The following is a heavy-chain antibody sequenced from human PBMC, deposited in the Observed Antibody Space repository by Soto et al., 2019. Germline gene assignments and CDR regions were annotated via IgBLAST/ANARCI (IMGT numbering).Heavy chain of an antibody. J-gene: IGHJ3*02. Sequence: SETLSLTCAVSGGSISSSNWWSWVRQPPGKGLEWIGEIYHSGSTNYNPSLKSRVTISVDKSKNQFSLKLSSVTAADTAVYYCARGGYYDYVWESYRLSTFDIWGQGTMVTVSS. CDR2: IYHSGST. CDR1: GGSISSSNW. CDR3: ARGGYYDYVWESYRLSTFDI. V-gene: IGHV4-4*02. D-gene: IGHD3-16*02.